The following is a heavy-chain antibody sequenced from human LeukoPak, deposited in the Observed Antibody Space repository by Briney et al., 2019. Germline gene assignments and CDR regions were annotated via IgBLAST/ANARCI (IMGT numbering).Heavy chain of an antibody. V-gene: IGHV3-23*01. CDR2: ISGASRSI. CDR1: GFSFSSYG. CDR3: AKRSGGPSPFDY. D-gene: IGHD3-3*01. J-gene: IGHJ4*02. Sequence: GGSLRLSCAASGFSFSSYGMTWVRQAPGKGLEWVSVISGASRSIYYADSVKGRFTISRDNSKNTLYLQMNSLRADDTAVYYCAKRSGGPSPFDYWGQGALVTVSS.